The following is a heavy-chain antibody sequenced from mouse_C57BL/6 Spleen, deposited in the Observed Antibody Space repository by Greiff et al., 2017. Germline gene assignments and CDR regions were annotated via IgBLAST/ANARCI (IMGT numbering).Heavy chain of an antibody. Sequence: EVQLQESGGGLVKPGGSLKLSCAASGFTFSDYGMHWVRQAPEKGLEWVAYISSGSSTIYYADTVKGRFTISRDNAKNTLFLQMTSLRSEDTAMYYCARRNGSSFYYYAMDYWGQGTSVTVSS. J-gene: IGHJ4*01. V-gene: IGHV5-17*01. CDR3: ARRNGSSFYYYAMDY. D-gene: IGHD1-1*01. CDR2: ISSGSSTI. CDR1: GFTFSDYG.